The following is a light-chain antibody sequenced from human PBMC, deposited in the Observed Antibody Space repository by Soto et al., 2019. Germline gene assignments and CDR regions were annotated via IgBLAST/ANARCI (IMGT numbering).Light chain of an antibody. J-gene: IGKJ5*01. Sequence: EIVLTQSPGTLSLSQGERATLSCRASQSVSRSYLAWYQQKPCQAPRLLIYGASSRATGIPDRFSGSGSGADFTLTISRLETEDFEVYYCQQYGSSQGITFGHGKRLEIK. CDR2: GAS. CDR1: QSVSRSY. V-gene: IGKV3-20*01. CDR3: QQYGSSQGIT.